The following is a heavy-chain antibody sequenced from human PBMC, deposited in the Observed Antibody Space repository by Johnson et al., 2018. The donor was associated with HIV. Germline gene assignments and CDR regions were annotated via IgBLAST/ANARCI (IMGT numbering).Heavy chain of an antibody. CDR1: GFTVSSNY. V-gene: IGHV3-66*01. CDR3: ARAIFGVVMGQNAFDI. CDR2: IYSGGST. Sequence: VQLVESGGGLVQPGGSLRLSCAASGFTVSSNYMSWVRQAPGKGLEWVSVIYSGGSTYYADSVKGRFTISRDNSKTTLYLQMNSLRAEDTAVYYCARAIFGVVMGQNAFDIWGQGTMVTVSS. J-gene: IGHJ3*02. D-gene: IGHD3-3*01.